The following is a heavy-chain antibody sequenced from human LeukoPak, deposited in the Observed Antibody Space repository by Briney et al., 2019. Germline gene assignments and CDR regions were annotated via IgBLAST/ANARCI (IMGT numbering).Heavy chain of an antibody. CDR1: GFTFSSYA. CDR2: ISGGGDIT. Sequence: GGSLRLSCAASGFTFSSYAMTWVRQAPGKGLEWVSAISGGGDITSYADSVKGRFTISRDNSKNTLYLQMNSLRAEDTAVYYCARDRRGSGSYLDCWGQGTLVTVSS. V-gene: IGHV3-23*01. D-gene: IGHD3-10*01. CDR3: ARDRRGSGSYLDC. J-gene: IGHJ4*02.